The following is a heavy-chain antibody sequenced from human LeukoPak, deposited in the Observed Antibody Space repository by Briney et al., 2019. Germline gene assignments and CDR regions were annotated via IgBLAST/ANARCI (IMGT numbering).Heavy chain of an antibody. J-gene: IGHJ4*02. D-gene: IGHD1-26*01. CDR3: ARCSGSYQSDY. V-gene: IGHV3-7*05. Sequence: GGSLRLSCAAAGFTFGSYWMTWVRQAPGKGLEWVAIIKQDGSEKYYVDSVKGRFTISRDNAKNSLYLQMNSLRADDTAAYYCARCSGSYQSDYWGQGTLVTVSS. CDR1: GFTFGSYW. CDR2: IKQDGSEK.